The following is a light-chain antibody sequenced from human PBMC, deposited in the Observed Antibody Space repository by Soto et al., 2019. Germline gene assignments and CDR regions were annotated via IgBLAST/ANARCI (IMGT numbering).Light chain of an antibody. Sequence: DIQMTQSPSSLSASVGDRVIITCRASQDIEKNLNWYQQTPGKAPKLLIHTTSSLHSGVPSRFSGSGSGTDFTLTISALQPEDLATCYCQQSYSNLLSFGGGTKVEIK. V-gene: IGKV1-39*01. J-gene: IGKJ4*01. CDR3: QQSYSNLLS. CDR2: TTS. CDR1: QDIEKN.